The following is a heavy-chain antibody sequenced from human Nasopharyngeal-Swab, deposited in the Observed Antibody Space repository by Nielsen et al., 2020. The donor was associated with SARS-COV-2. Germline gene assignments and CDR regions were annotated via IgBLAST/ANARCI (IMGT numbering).Heavy chain of an antibody. D-gene: IGHD3-3*01. J-gene: IGHJ6*02. CDR2: IYYSGST. Sequence: SETLSLTCTFSGGSISSYYWSWIRQPPGKGLEWIGYIYYSGSTNYNPSLKSRVTISVDTSKNQFSLKLSSVTAADTAVYYCARDRRIFGTYYYYGMDVWGQGTTVTVSS. V-gene: IGHV4-59*01. CDR3: ARDRRIFGTYYYYGMDV. CDR1: GGSISSYY.